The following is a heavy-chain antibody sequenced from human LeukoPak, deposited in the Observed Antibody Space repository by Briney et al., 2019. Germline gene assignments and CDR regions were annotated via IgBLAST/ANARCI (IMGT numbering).Heavy chain of an antibody. Sequence: GGSLRLSCAASGFTFSNYGIHWVRQAPGKGLEWVAFIRYGGSNTYYADSVKGRFTISRGNSKNTLYLQMNSLRAEDTAVYYCAKDLRGQQLVQGDYWGQGTLVTVSS. CDR1: GFTFSNYG. CDR2: IRYGGSNT. J-gene: IGHJ4*02. CDR3: AKDLRGQQLVQGDY. V-gene: IGHV3-30*02. D-gene: IGHD6-13*01.